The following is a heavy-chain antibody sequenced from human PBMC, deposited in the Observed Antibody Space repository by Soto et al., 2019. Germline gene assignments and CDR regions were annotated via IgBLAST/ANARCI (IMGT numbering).Heavy chain of an antibody. Sequence: GGSLRLSCAASGFTFSNYEMHWVRQAPGKGLEWVGRITNKAKRYTTDYAASVKGRFTISRDDSKDSVYLQMSSLKPEDTAVYYCGRAGFRSGDYTRTWIDYWGQGTQVTVS. D-gene: IGHD2-2*02. J-gene: IGHJ4*02. CDR1: GFTFSNYE. V-gene: IGHV3-72*01. CDR2: ITNKAKRYTT. CDR3: GRAGFRSGDYTRTWIDY.